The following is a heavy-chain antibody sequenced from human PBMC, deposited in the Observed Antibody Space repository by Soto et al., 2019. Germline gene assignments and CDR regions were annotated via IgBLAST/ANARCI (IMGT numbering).Heavy chain of an antibody. Sequence: QVQLVQSGAEVKEPGASVKVSCKASGYTFKNYGISWVRQAPGQGLEWMVWISTYNGNTNYAQKFLGRVTMTTDASTTSTYMELRGLNSGDTAMYYCARDGPARGAFDIWGQGTMVTVSS. V-gene: IGHV1-18*01. CDR2: ISTYNGNT. CDR1: GYTFKNYG. CDR3: ARDGPARGAFDI. D-gene: IGHD5-12*01. J-gene: IGHJ3*02.